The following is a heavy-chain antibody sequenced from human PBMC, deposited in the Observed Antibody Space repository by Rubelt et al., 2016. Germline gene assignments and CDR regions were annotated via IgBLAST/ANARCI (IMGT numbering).Heavy chain of an antibody. V-gene: IGHV4-39*07. Sequence: QVQLQESGPGLVKPSETLSLICNVSGGSLRGRSYYWGWIRQPPGKGLEWLVSLFYGGSTYYNRSLKTRVTISTDTSENQFARRWNPGTAAATARCDCGSGWLVPRDYYLQGMYGWHRRTTVTVS. CDR2: LFYGGST. CDR3: GSGWLVPRDYYLQGMYG. CDR1: GGSLRGRSYY. D-gene: IGHD6-19*01. J-gene: IGHJ6*02.